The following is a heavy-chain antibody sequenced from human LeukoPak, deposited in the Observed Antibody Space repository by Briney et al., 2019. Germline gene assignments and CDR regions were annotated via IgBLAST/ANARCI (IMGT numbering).Heavy chain of an antibody. CDR1: GGTFSSYT. Sequence: SVKVSCKASGGTFSSYTLRWVRQAPGQGLDWMGGIIPTFGTANYAQKFQGRATITTDESSSTAYMELSSLRSEDTAVYYCARVVVGPSFAFDVWGQGTVVIVSS. V-gene: IGHV1-69*05. CDR3: ARVVVGPSFAFDV. J-gene: IGHJ3*01. D-gene: IGHD1-26*01. CDR2: IIPTFGTA.